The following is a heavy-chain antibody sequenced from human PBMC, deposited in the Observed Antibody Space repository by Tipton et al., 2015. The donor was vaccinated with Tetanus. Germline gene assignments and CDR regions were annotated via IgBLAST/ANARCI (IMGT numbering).Heavy chain of an antibody. CDR3: ARTTRRWLHPDF. J-gene: IGHJ4*02. D-gene: IGHD5-24*01. V-gene: IGHV4-59*01. CDR2: IFSTGRT. CDR1: GGSMNNYY. Sequence: VKPSGTLSLICSVSGGSMNNYYWNWIRQAPGKGLEWIAYIFSTGRTQYNPSLKSRVTISIDTAKNQFSLHLSSVTAADTAIYYCARTTRRWLHPDFWGQGTLVTVSA.